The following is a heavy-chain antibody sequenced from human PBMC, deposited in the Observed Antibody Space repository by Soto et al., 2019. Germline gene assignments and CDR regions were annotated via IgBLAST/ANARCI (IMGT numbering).Heavy chain of an antibody. J-gene: IGHJ4*02. CDR3: ARGYCSGGSCYKPIDY. CDR2: IYYSGST. V-gene: IGHV4-59*01. Sequence: PSETLSLTCTVSGGSISSYYWSWIRQPPGKGLEWIGYIYYSGSTNYNPSLKSRVTISVDTSKNQFSLKLSSVTAADTAVYYCARGYCSGGSCYKPIDYWGQGTLVTV. CDR1: GGSISSYY. D-gene: IGHD2-15*01.